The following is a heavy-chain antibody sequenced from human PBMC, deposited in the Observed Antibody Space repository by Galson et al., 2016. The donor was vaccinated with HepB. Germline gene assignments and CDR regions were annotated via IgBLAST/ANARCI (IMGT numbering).Heavy chain of an antibody. D-gene: IGHD3-16*01. J-gene: IGHJ5*02. CDR1: GFTFNIYA. V-gene: IGHV3-23*01. CDR2: ISGDGRGT. CDR3: VRDTFGAFDP. Sequence: SLRLSCAASGFTFNIYAMTWVRQAPGKGLQWVSAISGDGRGTYYADSVKGRFTISRDSTKTTVYLQMDSLRAEDTAVYYCVRDTFGAFDPWGQGALVTVSS.